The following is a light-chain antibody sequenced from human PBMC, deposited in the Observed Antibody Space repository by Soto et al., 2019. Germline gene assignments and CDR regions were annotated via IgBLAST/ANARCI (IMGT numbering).Light chain of an antibody. J-gene: IGLJ2*01. Sequence: QSVLTQPASVSGSPGQSITISCTGTISDIGGYNFISWYQPHPGKAPNLVIYDVNNRPSGISYRFSGSKSGNTASLTISGLQAEDEADYYCASYTRTTTLVFGGGTKLTVL. V-gene: IGLV2-14*01. CDR2: DVN. CDR1: ISDIGGYNF. CDR3: ASYTRTTTLV.